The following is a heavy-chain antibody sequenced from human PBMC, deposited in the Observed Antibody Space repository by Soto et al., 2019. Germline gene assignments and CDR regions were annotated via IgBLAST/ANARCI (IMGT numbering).Heavy chain of an antibody. J-gene: IGHJ6*01. D-gene: IGHD1-26*01. CDR3: ARLLEVADHYYGMDV. V-gene: IGHV3-48*03. Sequence: PDRSLRLSWAACGFTYSSYEMNVVRQAPRKGWEWVSYISSSGSTIYYADSVKGRFTFSRENAKNSLYLQMNSLRAEDTAVYYCARLLEVADHYYGMDVSGQGCTFTV. CDR1: GFTYSSYE. CDR2: ISSSGSTI.